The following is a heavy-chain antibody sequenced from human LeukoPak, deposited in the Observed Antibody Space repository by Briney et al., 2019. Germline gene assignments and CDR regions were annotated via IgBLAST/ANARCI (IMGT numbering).Heavy chain of an antibody. CDR1: GGSISSGDSY. D-gene: IGHD1-1*01. V-gene: IGHV4-30-4*08. CDR2: IYTSGST. CDR3: ARGGTGTYGLYYYYMDV. J-gene: IGHJ6*03. Sequence: PSETLSLTCTVSGGSISSGDSYWSWIRQHPGKGLEWIGYIYTSGSTNYNPSLKSRVTISVDTSKSQFSLKLSSVTAADTAVYYCARGGTGTYGLYYYYMDVWGKGTTVTVSS.